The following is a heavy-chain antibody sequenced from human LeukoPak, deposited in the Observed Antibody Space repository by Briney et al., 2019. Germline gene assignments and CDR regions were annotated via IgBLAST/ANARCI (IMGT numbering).Heavy chain of an antibody. CDR1: GFTFSSHS. J-gene: IGHJ4*02. CDR2: ISSSISTI. D-gene: IGHD3-3*01. V-gene: IGHV3-48*02. Sequence: GGSLTLSCAASGFTFSSHSMNWVRQAPGAGLEWVSYISSSISTIYYADSVKGRFTISRDNAKNSLYLQMNSLSDEETAVYYCARGGYDFWSGYLGGGPYYFDYWGQGTLVTVSS. CDR3: ARGGYDFWSGYLGGGPYYFDY.